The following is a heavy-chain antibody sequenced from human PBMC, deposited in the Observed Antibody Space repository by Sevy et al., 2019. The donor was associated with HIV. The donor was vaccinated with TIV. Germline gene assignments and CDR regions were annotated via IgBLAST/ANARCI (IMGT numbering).Heavy chain of an antibody. CDR3: ARGFSSGWSRGMDV. Sequence: SETLSLTCTVSGGSISSGGYYWSWIRQHPGKGLEWIGYIYYSGSTYYNPSLKSRVTISVDTSKNQFSLKLSSVTAADTAVYYCARGFSSGWSRGMDVWGQGTTVTVSS. CDR1: GGSISSGGYY. V-gene: IGHV4-31*03. CDR2: IYYSGST. J-gene: IGHJ6*02. D-gene: IGHD6-19*01.